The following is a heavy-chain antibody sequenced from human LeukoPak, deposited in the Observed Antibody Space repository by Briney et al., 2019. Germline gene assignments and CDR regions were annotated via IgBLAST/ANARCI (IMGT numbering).Heavy chain of an antibody. CDR3: AKASVAIPQYCNS. J-gene: IGHJ5*02. CDR2: ISGTGSST. D-gene: IGHD2-2*02. CDR1: GFTLSSYS. Sequence: GGSLRLSCAASGFTLSSYSMNWVRQAPGKGLEWVSTISGTGSSTYYADSAKGRFTISRDNSKDTLFLQLNSLTAADTAMYFCAKASVAIPQYCNSWGQGTLVTVSS. V-gene: IGHV3-23*01.